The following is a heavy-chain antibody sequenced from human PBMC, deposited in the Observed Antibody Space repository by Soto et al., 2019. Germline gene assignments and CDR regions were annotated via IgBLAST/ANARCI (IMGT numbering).Heavy chain of an antibody. CDR3: AKDIKGSSWGGAFDI. CDR2: ISWNSGSI. D-gene: IGHD6-13*01. J-gene: IGHJ3*02. CDR1: GFTFDDDA. V-gene: IGHV3-9*01. Sequence: PGGSLRLSCAASGFTFDDDAMHWVRQAPGKGLEWVSGISWNSGSIGYADSVKGRFTISRDNAKNSLYLQMNSLRAEDTALYYCAKDIKGSSWGGAFDIWGQGTMVTVSS.